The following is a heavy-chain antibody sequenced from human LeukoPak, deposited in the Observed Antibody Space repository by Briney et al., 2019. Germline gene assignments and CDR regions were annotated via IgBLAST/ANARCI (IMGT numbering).Heavy chain of an antibody. CDR3: AKTYYSSGSYYHFEY. CDR1: GFTFSNYG. J-gene: IGHJ4*02. V-gene: IGHV3-23*01. CDR2: IVGRNGDT. D-gene: IGHD3-10*01. Sequence: GGSLRLSCAASGFTFSNYGMTWVRQAPGKGLEWVSTIVGRNGDTYYTDSVKGRFTISRDNSKNTLYLQMISLRVEDTAVYYCAKTYYSSGSYYHFEYWGQGTQVTVSS.